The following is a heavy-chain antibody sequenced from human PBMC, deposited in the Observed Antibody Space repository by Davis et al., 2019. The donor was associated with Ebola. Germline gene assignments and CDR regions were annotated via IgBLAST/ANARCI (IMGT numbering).Heavy chain of an antibody. CDR1: GFTFSSYS. CDR3: ARDGDYDFWSGYLAIEYYYYGMDV. Sequence: PGGSLRLSCAASGFTFSSYSMNWVRQAPGKGLEWVSSISSSSSYIYYADSVKGRFTISRDNAKNSLYLQMNSLRAEDTAVYYCARDGDYDFWSGYLAIEYYYYGMDVWGQGTTVTVSS. D-gene: IGHD3-3*01. J-gene: IGHJ6*02. V-gene: IGHV3-21*01. CDR2: ISSSSSYI.